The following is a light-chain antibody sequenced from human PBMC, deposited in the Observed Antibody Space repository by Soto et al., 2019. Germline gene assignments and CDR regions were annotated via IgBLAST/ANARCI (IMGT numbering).Light chain of an antibody. CDR3: SSYTSRTHIV. V-gene: IGLV2-14*01. CDR2: EVS. CDR1: SSDVGGYNY. J-gene: IGLJ2*01. Sequence: QSALTQPASVSGSPGQSITISCTGTSSDVGGYNYVSWYQQHPGKAPKLMIYEVSYRPSGVSNRFSGSKSGNTASLTISGLQAEDEADYSCSSYTSRTHIVFGGGTKLTVL.